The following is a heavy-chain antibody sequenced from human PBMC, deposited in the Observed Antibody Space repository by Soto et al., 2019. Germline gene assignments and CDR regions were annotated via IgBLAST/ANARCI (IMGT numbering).Heavy chain of an antibody. CDR1: GFTLRTYP. Sequence: QVRLVESGGGVVQPGGSLRLSCAASGFTLRTYPMHWLRQTPGKGLEWLTVLSFDGKVKHYADSVGGRFTISRDISESTLYLQMNSLRGEDTAVYYCARDPLRGSPDYFDHWGQGTLVTVSS. J-gene: IGHJ4*02. CDR3: ARDPLRGSPDYFDH. CDR2: LSFDGKVK. D-gene: IGHD1-1*01. V-gene: IGHV3-30*04.